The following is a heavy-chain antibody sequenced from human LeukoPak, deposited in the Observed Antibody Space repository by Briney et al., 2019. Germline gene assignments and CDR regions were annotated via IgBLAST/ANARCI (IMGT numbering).Heavy chain of an antibody. D-gene: IGHD2-8*01. V-gene: IGHV4-4*02. CDR1: GRSISNTNC. CDR2: LSLSGLT. J-gene: IGHJ4*02. Sequence: SGTLSLTCGVTGRSISNTNCWSWIRQPPGQALEWIGELSLSGLTNHTPSLKSRVTVSLDKSKTHLSLNLTSVTAAATAVYYCSRENGAFSPFGYWGQGTLVTVPS. CDR3: SRENGAFSPFGY.